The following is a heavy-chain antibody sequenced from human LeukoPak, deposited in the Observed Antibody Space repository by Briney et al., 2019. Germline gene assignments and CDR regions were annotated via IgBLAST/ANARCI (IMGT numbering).Heavy chain of an antibody. V-gene: IGHV3-48*03. CDR2: ISNSGSTI. Sequence: GGSLRLSCAASGFIFSSYEMSWVRHVPGKGLEWISYISNSGSTIYYADSVKGRFTISRDNAKNSLYLQMNSLRAEDTAVYYCARDRIWFDPWGQGTLVTVSS. D-gene: IGHD2/OR15-2a*01. J-gene: IGHJ5*02. CDR3: ARDRIWFDP. CDR1: GFIFSSYE.